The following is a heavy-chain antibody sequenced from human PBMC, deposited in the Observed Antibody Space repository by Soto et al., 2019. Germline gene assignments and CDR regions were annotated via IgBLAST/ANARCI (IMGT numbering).Heavy chain of an antibody. CDR2: ISYDGSNK. D-gene: IGHD3-10*01. V-gene: IGHV3-30*18. Sequence: QVQLVESGGGVVQPGRSLRLSCAASGFTFSSYGMHWVRQAPGKGLEWVAVISYDGSNKYYADSVKGRFTISRENSKNTRSLKMNSLRAEDTSGYYSAKKFDYNYGMDVWGQGTTVTVSS. CDR3: AKKFDYNYGMDV. CDR1: GFTFSSYG. J-gene: IGHJ6*02.